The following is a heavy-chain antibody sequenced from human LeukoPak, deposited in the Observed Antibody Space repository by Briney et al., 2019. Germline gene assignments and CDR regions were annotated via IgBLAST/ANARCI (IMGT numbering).Heavy chain of an antibody. J-gene: IGHJ5*02. Sequence: GGSLRLSCAASEFTFSSYAMHWVRQAPGKGLEWVAVILYDGSNKKYADSVKGRFTISRDNSENTLYLQMNSLRAEDTAVYYCARDLGQYYDTSDNWFDPWGQGTLVTVSS. CDR2: ILYDGSNK. CDR1: EFTFSSYA. D-gene: IGHD3-22*01. V-gene: IGHV3-30*03. CDR3: ARDLGQYYDTSDNWFDP.